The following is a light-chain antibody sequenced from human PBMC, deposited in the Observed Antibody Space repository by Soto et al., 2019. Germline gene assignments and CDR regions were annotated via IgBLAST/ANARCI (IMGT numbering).Light chain of an antibody. J-gene: IGKJ5*01. CDR3: PHYAFLPTT. CDR1: QSVSSY. Sequence: SPSTLSLSPGESAPISCRASQSVSSYLGWYQQKPGQAPRLLIYGASSRATGIPDRFSGSGSGTDFTLTISCLEAEDVVGYCCPHYAFLPTTFAQRTILETK. V-gene: IGKV3-20*01. CDR2: GAS.